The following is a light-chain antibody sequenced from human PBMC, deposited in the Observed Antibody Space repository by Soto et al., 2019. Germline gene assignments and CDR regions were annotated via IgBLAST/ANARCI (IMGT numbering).Light chain of an antibody. CDR3: QQYENLPT. V-gene: IGKV1-33*01. CDR2: DAS. CDR1: QDINNC. Sequence: DIQMTQTPSSLSASVGDRVTITCQASQDINNCLNWYHQKPGKAPKLLIFDASNLEAGVPSRFRGSGSGTDFTFTISRLQPEDIATYYCQQYENLPTFGQGTRLEIK. J-gene: IGKJ5*01.